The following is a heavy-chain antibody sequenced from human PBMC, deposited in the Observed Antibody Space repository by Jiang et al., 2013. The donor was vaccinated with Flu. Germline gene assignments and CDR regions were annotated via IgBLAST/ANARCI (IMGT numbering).Heavy chain of an antibody. CDR2: KHHSGNT. CDR3: ARQQFDGSSYNWFDP. D-gene: IGHD6-13*01. V-gene: IGHV4-39*01. CDR1: GDSINNNNYY. Sequence: LLKPSETLSLTCTVSGDSINNNNYYWAWIRQPPGKGLEWIGSKHHSGNTYDNPSLKSRVIMAADTSRNQISLTLTAVTTSDTAIYFCARQQFDGSSYNWFDPWGQGTLVIVSS. J-gene: IGHJ5*02.